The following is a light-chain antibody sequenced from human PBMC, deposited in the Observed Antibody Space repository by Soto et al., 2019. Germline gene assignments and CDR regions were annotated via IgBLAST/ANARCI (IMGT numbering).Light chain of an antibody. CDR2: AAS. Sequence: IVLTQAPCSRSLSPGQSVTLSCRARQSVSGNYLHWYQQKPGQSPRLVIYAASSRATGIPARFSGSGSGTDFTLTISRLQPEDFAVYFCYQYDSSPWTFGQGTKVDIK. V-gene: IGKV3-20*01. J-gene: IGKJ1*01. CDR1: QSVSGNY. CDR3: YQYDSSPWT.